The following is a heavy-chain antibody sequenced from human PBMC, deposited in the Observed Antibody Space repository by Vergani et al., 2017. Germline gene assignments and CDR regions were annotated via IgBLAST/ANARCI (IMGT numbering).Heavy chain of an antibody. CDR3: ARAPKVEISIGGLYYFDY. Sequence: QVQLQESGPGLVKPSQTLSLTCTVSGGSISSGSYYWSWIRQPAGKGLEWIGRIYTSGSTNYNPSLKSRVTISVDTSKNPFSLKLSSVTAADTAVYYCARAPKVEISIGGLYYFDYWGQGTLVTVSS. J-gene: IGHJ4*02. CDR2: IYTSGST. CDR1: GGSISSGSYY. D-gene: IGHD5-24*01. V-gene: IGHV4-61*02.